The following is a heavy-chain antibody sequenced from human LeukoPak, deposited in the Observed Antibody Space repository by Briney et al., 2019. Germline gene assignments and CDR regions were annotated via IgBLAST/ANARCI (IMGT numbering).Heavy chain of an antibody. CDR2: IKHSGST. D-gene: IGHD4-17*01. CDR3: ARGPLVRRYFQH. CDR1: AGSFTVYS. Sequence: PQTLSLTCALYAGSFTVYSWGWIRHLPGKGMEWIGEIKHSGSTNYNPTLKRRVTISVDTSKNQFALKLSSVTAADTAVYYCARGPLVRRYFQHWGQGILVTVSS. J-gene: IGHJ1*01. V-gene: IGHV4-34*01.